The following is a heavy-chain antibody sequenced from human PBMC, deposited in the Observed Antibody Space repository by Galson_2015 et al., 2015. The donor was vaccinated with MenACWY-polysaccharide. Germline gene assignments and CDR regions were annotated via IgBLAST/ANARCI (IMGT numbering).Heavy chain of an antibody. Sequence: SLRLSCAASGFTFSTYWMNWVRQAPGKGLEWVAVISYDGSNKYYADSVKGRFTISRDNSKNTLYLQMNSLRAEDTAVYYCAGYGSSGDFDYWGQGTLVTVSS. CDR3: AGYGSSGDFDY. J-gene: IGHJ4*02. V-gene: IGHV3-30*03. D-gene: IGHD6-19*01. CDR1: GFTFSTYW. CDR2: ISYDGSNK.